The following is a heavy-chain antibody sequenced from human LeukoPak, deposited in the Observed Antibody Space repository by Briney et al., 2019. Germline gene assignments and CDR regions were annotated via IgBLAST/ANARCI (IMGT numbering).Heavy chain of an antibody. V-gene: IGHV4-30-2*01. D-gene: IGHD3-3*01. CDR3: AVGHDFWSGYWVY. Sequence: PSQTLSLTCAVSGGSISSGGYSWSWIRQPPGKGLEWIGYIYHSGSTYYNPSLKSRVTISVDRSKNQFSLKLSSVTAADTAVYYCAVGHDFWSGYWVYWGQGTLVTVSS. CDR2: IYHSGST. J-gene: IGHJ4*02. CDR1: GGSISSGGYS.